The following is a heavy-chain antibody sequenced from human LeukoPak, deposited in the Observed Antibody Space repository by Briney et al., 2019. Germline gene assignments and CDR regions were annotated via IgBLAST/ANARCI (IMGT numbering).Heavy chain of an antibody. J-gene: IGHJ3*02. CDR1: GFTFSSYG. CDR2: ISYDGSNK. V-gene: IGHV3-30*18. Sequence: GGSLRLSCAASGFTFSSYGMHWVRRAPGKGLEWVAVISYDGSNKYYADSVKGRFTISRDNSKNTLYLQMNSLRAEDTAVYYCAKDLTLLWFGELGGFDIWGQGTMVTVSS. D-gene: IGHD3-10*01. CDR3: AKDLTLLWFGELGGFDI.